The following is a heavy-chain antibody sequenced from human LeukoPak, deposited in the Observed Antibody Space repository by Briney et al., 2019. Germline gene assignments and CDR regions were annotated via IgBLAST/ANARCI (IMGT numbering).Heavy chain of an antibody. Sequence: PGGSLRLSCAASGFTFSSYGMHWVRQAPGKGLEWVAVISYDGSNKYYADSVKGRFTISRDNSKNTLYLQMNSLRAEDTAVYYCAKDGLDIVVVPAAMGLWYFDYWGQGTLVTVSS. CDR2: ISYDGSNK. CDR1: GFTFSSYG. CDR3: AKDGLDIVVVPAAMGLWYFDY. D-gene: IGHD2-2*01. V-gene: IGHV3-30*18. J-gene: IGHJ4*02.